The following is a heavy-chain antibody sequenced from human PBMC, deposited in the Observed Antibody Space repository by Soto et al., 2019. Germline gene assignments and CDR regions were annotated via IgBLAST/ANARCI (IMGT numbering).Heavy chain of an antibody. Sequence: GGSLRLSCAASGFTFSTYDMNWVRQAPGKGLEWISFISGTSPTTSYADSVRGRFTISRDDARNSLYLQMNSLRDDDTAVYYCARDRDGDKDFDSWGQGTLVTVYS. CDR1: GFTFSTYD. D-gene: IGHD2-15*01. CDR3: ARDRDGDKDFDS. V-gene: IGHV3-48*02. CDR2: ISGTSPTT. J-gene: IGHJ4*02.